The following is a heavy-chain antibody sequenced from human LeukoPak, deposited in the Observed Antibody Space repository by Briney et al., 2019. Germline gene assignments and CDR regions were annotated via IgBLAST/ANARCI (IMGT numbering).Heavy chain of an antibody. CDR2: INPSGGST. J-gene: IGHJ4*02. Sequence: ASVKVSCKASGHTFTNYYMHCLRQAPGQGLEWMAIINPSGGSTHYAQNFQGRVTMTRDTSTSTVYMELSSLRSEDTAVYYCVRDRGGTIGAALYYFDSWGQGTLVTVSS. CDR1: GHTFTNYY. V-gene: IGHV1-46*01. CDR3: VRDRGGTIGAALYYFDS. D-gene: IGHD6-13*01.